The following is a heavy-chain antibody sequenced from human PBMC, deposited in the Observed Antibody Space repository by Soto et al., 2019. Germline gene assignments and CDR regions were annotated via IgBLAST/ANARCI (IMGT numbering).Heavy chain of an antibody. V-gene: IGHV3-74*01. CDR1: GFTFSSYW. CDR3: ARGYSGSFT. J-gene: IGHJ4*02. CDR2: INIDGTTT. Sequence: GGSLRLSCATYGFTFSSYWMHWVRQAPGKGLVWVSRINIDGTTTSYADSVKGRFTISRDNAKNTLYLQMNSLRAEDTAVYYCARGYSGSFTGGQGTLVTVS. D-gene: IGHD1-26*01.